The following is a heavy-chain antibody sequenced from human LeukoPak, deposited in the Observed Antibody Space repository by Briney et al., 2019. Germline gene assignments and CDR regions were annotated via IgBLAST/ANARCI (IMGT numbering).Heavy chain of an antibody. D-gene: IGHD2-21*02. CDR3: SKVGRVVTAMRFDN. CDR2: ISGSGGST. CDR1: GFTFSSYA. V-gene: IGHV3-23*01. J-gene: IGHJ4*02. Sequence: GGSLRLSCAASGFTFSSYAMSWVRQAPGKGLEWVSVISGSGGSTYYADSVKGRFTISRDNSKNTLYLQMNSLRAEDTAVYYCSKVGRVVTAMRFDNWGQGTLVTVSS.